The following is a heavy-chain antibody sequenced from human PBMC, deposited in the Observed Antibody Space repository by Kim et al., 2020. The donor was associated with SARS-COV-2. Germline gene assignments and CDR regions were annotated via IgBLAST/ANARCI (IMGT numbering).Heavy chain of an antibody. V-gene: IGHV3-30*07. D-gene: IGHD1-26*01. CDR3: ARVGATTGPDYYYGMDV. Sequence: VKGQFTVSRDNSKNTLYLRMNSLGAEDTAVYYCARVGATTGPDYYYGMDVWGQGTTVTVSS. J-gene: IGHJ6*02.